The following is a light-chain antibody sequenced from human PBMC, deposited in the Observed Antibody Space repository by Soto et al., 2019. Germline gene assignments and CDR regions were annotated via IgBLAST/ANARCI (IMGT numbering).Light chain of an antibody. V-gene: IGKV3-15*01. CDR3: QQYNKWPPYT. Sequence: EIVMTQSPANLSVSPGERATLSCRASQSDSSNLAWYQQRPGQGPRLLIYGASTRATSIPARFSGSGSGTEFTLTINSRQSEDFAVYYCQQYNKWPPYTFGQGTKLEIK. CDR2: GAS. J-gene: IGKJ2*01. CDR1: QSDSSN.